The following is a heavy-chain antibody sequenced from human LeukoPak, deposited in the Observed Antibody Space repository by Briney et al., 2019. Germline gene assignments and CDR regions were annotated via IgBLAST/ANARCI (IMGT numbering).Heavy chain of an antibody. D-gene: IGHD3-22*01. CDR3: AKSTYEYYFDY. Sequence: GGSLRLSCAASGFTFSYYAMTWVRQAPGKGLEWVSGISGSGGSTYYGDSVKGRFTISRDKSKNTLYLQMNSLRAEDTAVYYCAKSTYEYYFDYWGQGTLVTVSS. J-gene: IGHJ4*02. CDR1: GFTFSYYA. CDR2: ISGSGGST. V-gene: IGHV3-23*01.